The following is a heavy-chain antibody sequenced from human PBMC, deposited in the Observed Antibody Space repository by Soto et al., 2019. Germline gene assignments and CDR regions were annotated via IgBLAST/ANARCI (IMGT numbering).Heavy chain of an antibody. V-gene: IGHV3-43*01. D-gene: IGHD3-22*01. CDR2: ISWDGGST. CDR3: AKDLYDSSGYYHYYYYGMDV. Sequence: GGSLRLSCAASGFTFDDYTMHWDRQAPGKGLEWVSLISWDGGSTYYADSVKGRFTISRDNSKNSLYLQMSSLRTEDTALYYCAKDLYDSSGYYHYYYYGMDVWGQGTTVTVSS. J-gene: IGHJ6*02. CDR1: GFTFDDYT.